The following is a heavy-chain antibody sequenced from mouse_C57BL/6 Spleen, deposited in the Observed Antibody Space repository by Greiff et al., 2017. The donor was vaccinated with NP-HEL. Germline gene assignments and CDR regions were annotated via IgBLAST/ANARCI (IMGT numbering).Heavy chain of an antibody. Sequence: QVQLQQSGPELVKPGASVKISCKASGYSFTSYYIHWVKQRPGQGLEWIGWIYPGSGNTKYNEKFKGKATLTADTSSSTAYMQLSSLTSEDSAVYYCASPYYSNYDYAMDYWGQGTSVTVSS. J-gene: IGHJ4*01. CDR3: ASPYYSNYDYAMDY. V-gene: IGHV1-66*01. CDR1: GYSFTSYY. CDR2: IYPGSGNT. D-gene: IGHD2-5*01.